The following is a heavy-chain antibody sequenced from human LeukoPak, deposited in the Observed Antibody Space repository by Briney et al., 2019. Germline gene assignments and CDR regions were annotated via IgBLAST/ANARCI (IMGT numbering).Heavy chain of an antibody. D-gene: IGHD3-10*01. V-gene: IGHV4-39*01. Sequence: SETLSLTCTVSSGSISSSNYYWGWVRQPPGKGLEWIGNIYYSGSIFYNPSLRSRITISVDTSKNQFSLKLRSVTAADTVVYYCARHYAYGSGTYVPFDYWGQGTLVTVSS. J-gene: IGHJ4*02. CDR3: ARHYAYGSGTYVPFDY. CDR2: IYYSGSI. CDR1: SGSISSSNYY.